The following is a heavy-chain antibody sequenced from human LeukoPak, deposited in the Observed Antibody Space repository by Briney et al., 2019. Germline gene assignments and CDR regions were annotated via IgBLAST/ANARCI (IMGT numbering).Heavy chain of an antibody. Sequence: GGSLRLSCAASGFTFSSYGMHWVRQAPGKGLEWVAFIRYDGSNKYYADSVKGRFTISRDNSKNTLYLQMNSLRAEDTAVYYCAKGPEYQPPNWDPRMDVRGKGTTVTISS. CDR1: GFTFSSYG. CDR2: IRYDGSNK. V-gene: IGHV3-30*02. CDR3: AKGPEYQPPNWDPRMDV. J-gene: IGHJ6*03. D-gene: IGHD2-2*01.